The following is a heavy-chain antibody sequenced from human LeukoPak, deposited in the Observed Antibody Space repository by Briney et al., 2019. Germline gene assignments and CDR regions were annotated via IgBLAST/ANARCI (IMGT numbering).Heavy chain of an antibody. Sequence: GGSLRLSCAASGFTFTAFTIDWVRQAPGKGLEWVSGINWNGGSTGYADSVKGRFTISRDNAKNSLYLQMHSLRAEDTALYYCARDSSSWYVSEHWGQGTLVTVSS. V-gene: IGHV3-20*04. CDR1: GFTFTAFT. J-gene: IGHJ1*01. D-gene: IGHD6-13*01. CDR3: ARDSSSWYVSEH. CDR2: INWNGGST.